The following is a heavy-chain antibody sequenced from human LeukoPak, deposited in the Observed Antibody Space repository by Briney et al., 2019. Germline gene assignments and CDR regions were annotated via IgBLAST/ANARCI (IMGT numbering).Heavy chain of an antibody. V-gene: IGHV4-39*07. D-gene: IGHD2-21*01. CDR3: ARDRDPYYFDF. Sequence: SETLSLTCTVSGGSISSSSYYWGWIRQPPGKGLEWIGSIYYSGSTYYNPSLKSRVTISVDTSKNQFSLKLSSVTAADTAIHYCARDRDPYYFDFWGQGTLVTVSS. CDR1: GGSISSSSYY. CDR2: IYYSGST. J-gene: IGHJ4*02.